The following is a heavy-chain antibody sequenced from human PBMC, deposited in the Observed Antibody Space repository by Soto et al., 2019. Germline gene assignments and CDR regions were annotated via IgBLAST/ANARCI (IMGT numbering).Heavy chain of an antibody. CDR1: GYTFTGNY. V-gene: IGHV1-2*04. D-gene: IGHD6-13*01. Sequence: ASVKVSCKASGYTFTGNYLHWVRQAPGQGLEWMGWINPNSGVTKYAQKFQGWVTMTRDTSISTAYMELSRLRSDDTAVYYCAREISSSWMDVWGQGTTVTVSS. J-gene: IGHJ6*02. CDR3: AREISSSWMDV. CDR2: INPNSGVT.